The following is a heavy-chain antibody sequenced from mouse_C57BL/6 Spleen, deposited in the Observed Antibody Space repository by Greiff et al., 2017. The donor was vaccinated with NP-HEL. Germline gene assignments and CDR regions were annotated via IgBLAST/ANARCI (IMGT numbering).Heavy chain of an antibody. CDR2: ISNLAYSI. V-gene: IGHV5-15*01. J-gene: IGHJ2*01. CDR3: ARQNYGSSYYYFDY. D-gene: IGHD1-1*01. CDR1: GFTFSDYG. Sequence: EVKLVESGGGLVQPGGSLKLSCAASGFTFSDYGMAWVRQAPRKGPEWVAFISNLAYSIYYADTVTGRFTISRENAKNTLYLEMSSLRSEDTAMYYCARQNYGSSYYYFDYWGQGTTLTVSS.